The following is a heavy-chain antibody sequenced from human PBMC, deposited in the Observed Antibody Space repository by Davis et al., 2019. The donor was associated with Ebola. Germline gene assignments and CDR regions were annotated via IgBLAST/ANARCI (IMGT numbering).Heavy chain of an antibody. CDR2: IKGSGDNT. V-gene: IGHV3-23*01. CDR3: AKGTSILVAGIFDC. CDR1: GFTFSSHA. Sequence: PGGSLRLSCAASGFTFSSHAMSWVRQAPGRGLEWVSSIKGSGDNTYYADSVKGRFTISRDNSKDTLYLQMNSLRAEDTALYYCAKGTSILVAGIFDCWGQGTLVTVSS. D-gene: IGHD6-19*01. J-gene: IGHJ4*02.